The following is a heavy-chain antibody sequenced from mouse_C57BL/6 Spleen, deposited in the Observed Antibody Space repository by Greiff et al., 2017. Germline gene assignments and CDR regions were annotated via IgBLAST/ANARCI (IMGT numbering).Heavy chain of an antibody. Sequence: EVQLVESGGGLVQPGGSLQFSCAASGFTFSDYGMAWVRQAPRKGPEWVTFISNLAGRIYYADTVTGRFTILRENAKNTLYLEMSSLRSVYTAMYYCATYDTGGGFAYWGQGTLVTVSA. CDR1: GFTFSDYG. D-gene: IGHD2-3*01. CDR3: ATYDTGGGFAY. J-gene: IGHJ3*01. V-gene: IGHV5-15*01. CDR2: ISNLAGRI.